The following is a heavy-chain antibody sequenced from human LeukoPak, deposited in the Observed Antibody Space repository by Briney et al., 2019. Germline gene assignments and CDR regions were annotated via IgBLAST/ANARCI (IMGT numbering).Heavy chain of an antibody. CDR1: GYTFTGYY. Sequence: GASVKVSCKASGYTFTGYYMHWVRQAPGQGLEWMGWINPNSGGTNYAQKFQGRVTMTRDTSISTAYMELSRLRSDDTAVYYCARATRIAARPWDAFDIWGQGTMVTVSS. CDR3: ARATRIAARPWDAFDI. D-gene: IGHD6-6*01. CDR2: INPNSGGT. J-gene: IGHJ3*02. V-gene: IGHV1-2*02.